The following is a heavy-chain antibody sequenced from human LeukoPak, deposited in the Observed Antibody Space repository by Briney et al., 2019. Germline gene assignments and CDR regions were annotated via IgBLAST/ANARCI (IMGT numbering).Heavy chain of an antibody. Sequence: SETLSLTCAVYGGSFSGYYWSWIRQPPGKGLEWIGEINHSGSTNYNPSLKSRVTISVDTSKNQFSLKLSSVTAADTAVYYCASGGESAGYFDYWGQGTLVTVSS. J-gene: IGHJ4*02. D-gene: IGHD2-21*01. CDR1: GGSFSGYY. CDR3: ASGGESAGYFDY. V-gene: IGHV4-34*01. CDR2: INHSGST.